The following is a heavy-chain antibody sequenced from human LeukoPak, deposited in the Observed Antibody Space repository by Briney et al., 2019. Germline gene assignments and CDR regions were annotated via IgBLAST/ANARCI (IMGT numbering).Heavy chain of an antibody. D-gene: IGHD5-18*01. J-gene: IGHJ4*02. CDR3: AGTGYARRKYYFDY. CDR1: GYTFTSYD. CDR2: MNPNSGNT. Sequence: VASVKVSCKASGYTFTSYDINWVRQATGQGLEWMGWMNPNSGNTGYAQKFQGRVTITRNTSISTAYMELSSLRTEDTAVEFWAGTGYARRKYYFDYWAQGTLLTVSS. V-gene: IGHV1-8*03.